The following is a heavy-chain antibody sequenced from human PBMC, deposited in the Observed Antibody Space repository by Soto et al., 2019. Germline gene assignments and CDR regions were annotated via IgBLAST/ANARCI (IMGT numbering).Heavy chain of an antibody. J-gene: IGHJ6*02. CDR2: TYTGGST. Sequence: EVQLVESGGGLVQPGGSLRLSCAASGFAVSSSYMMWVRQAPGKGLECISVTYTGGSTHYADSVKGRFTISRDDSTNTVHLQMNSLRVEDTAVYYCARDPPITSDYAMDVWGQGTTVIVSS. CDR1: GFAVSSSY. D-gene: IGHD1-20*01. CDR3: ARDPPITSDYAMDV. V-gene: IGHV3-53*01.